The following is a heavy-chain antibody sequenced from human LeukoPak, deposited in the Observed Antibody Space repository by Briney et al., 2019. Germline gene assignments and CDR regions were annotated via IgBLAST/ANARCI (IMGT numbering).Heavy chain of an antibody. CDR3: ARGRKQYYYYYYGMDV. CDR2: INHSGST. J-gene: IGHJ6*02. D-gene: IGHD6-19*01. CDR1: GGSFSGYY. Sequence: SETLSLTCAVYGGSFSGYYWSWIRQPPGKGLEWIGEINHSGSTNYNPSLKSRVTISVDTSKNQFSLKLSSVTAADTAVYYCARGRKQYYYYYYGMDVWGQGTTVTVSS. V-gene: IGHV4-34*01.